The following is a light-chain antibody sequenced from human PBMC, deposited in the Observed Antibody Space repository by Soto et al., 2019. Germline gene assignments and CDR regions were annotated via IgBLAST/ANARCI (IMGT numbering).Light chain of an antibody. J-gene: IGLJ1*01. CDR3: SSYTSSNNYV. CDR1: SSDVGGYNY. Sequence: QSVLTQPASVSGSPGQSITISCTGTSSDVGGYNYVSWYQQHPGKAPKLMIYAVTDRPSGVSSRFSGSKSGNTASLTISGLQAEDEADYYCSSYTSSNNYVFGTGTKVTVL. CDR2: AVT. V-gene: IGLV2-14*01.